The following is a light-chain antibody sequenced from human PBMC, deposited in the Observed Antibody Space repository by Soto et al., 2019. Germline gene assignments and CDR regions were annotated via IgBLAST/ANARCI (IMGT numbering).Light chain of an antibody. Sequence: EIVMTQSPATLSVSPGERATLSCRASQSVSTNLAWYQQKPGQPPRLLIYGASTRATGIPDRFSGSGSGTEFTLTISSLQSVDFAVYSCQQYNNWPWTFGQGTKVDIK. CDR2: GAS. J-gene: IGKJ1*01. CDR1: QSVSTN. V-gene: IGKV3-15*01. CDR3: QQYNNWPWT.